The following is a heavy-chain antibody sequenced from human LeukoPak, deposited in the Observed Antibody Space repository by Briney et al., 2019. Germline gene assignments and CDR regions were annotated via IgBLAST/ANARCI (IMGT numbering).Heavy chain of an antibody. V-gene: IGHV1-2*02. Sequence: GASEGLFHKASGYTFTGYYMHWVRQAPGQGLEWMGWINPNSGGTNYAQKLKGRVTMTRDTSISTAYMELSRLRSDDTAVYYCASREVTPNYFDYWGQ. CDR3: ASREVTPNYFDY. J-gene: IGHJ4*01. CDR1: GYTFTGYY. CDR2: INPNSGGT. D-gene: IGHD4-23*01.